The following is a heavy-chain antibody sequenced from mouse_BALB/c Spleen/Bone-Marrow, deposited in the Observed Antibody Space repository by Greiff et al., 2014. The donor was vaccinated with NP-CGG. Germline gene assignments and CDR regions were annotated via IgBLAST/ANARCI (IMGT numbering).Heavy chain of an antibody. Sequence: EVQLQQSGTVLARPGASVKMSCKASGYTFINYWMHWVKQRPGQGLEWIGAIYPGNSDTSYNQKFKAKAKLTAVTSTSTAYMELSILTNEDSAVYYCTCFYYDYDGLGWFAYWGQGTLVTVSA. CDR2: IYPGNSDT. D-gene: IGHD2-4*01. J-gene: IGHJ3*01. CDR3: TCFYYDYDGLGWFAY. V-gene: IGHV1-5*01. CDR1: GYTFINYW.